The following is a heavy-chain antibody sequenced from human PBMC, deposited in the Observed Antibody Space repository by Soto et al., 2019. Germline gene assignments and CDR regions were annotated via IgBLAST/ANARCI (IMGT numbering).Heavy chain of an antibody. J-gene: IGHJ4*02. CDR3: ARDLAAVPRAFDY. Sequence: XTLSLPCTVSGGSVSSYLYVWVRQPPGKGLEWIGSVYYTGTTDHNPSLKRRVTISVDTSKTQFSLNLRSVTAADTDVYYCARDLAAVPRAFDYWGRGTLVTVSS. CDR2: VYYTGTT. V-gene: IGHV4-59*02. CDR1: GGSVSSYL. D-gene: IGHD6-13*01.